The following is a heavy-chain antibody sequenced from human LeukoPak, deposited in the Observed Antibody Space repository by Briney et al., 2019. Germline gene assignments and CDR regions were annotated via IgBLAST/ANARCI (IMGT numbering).Heavy chain of an antibody. V-gene: IGHV4-59*08. D-gene: IGHD3-16*02. J-gene: IGHJ4*02. CDR2: IYYSGST. CDR3: ARLVGGYQGY. Sequence: SETLSLTCTVSGGSISSYYWSWIRQPPGKGLEWIGYIYYSGSTNYNPSLKSRVTISVDTSKNQFSLKLSSVTAADTAVYYCARLVGGYQGYWGQGTVVTVSS. CDR1: GGSISSYY.